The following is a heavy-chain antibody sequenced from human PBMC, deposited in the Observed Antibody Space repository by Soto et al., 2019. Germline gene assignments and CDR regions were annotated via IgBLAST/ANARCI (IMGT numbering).Heavy chain of an antibody. D-gene: IGHD3-3*01. CDR1: GYTLTELS. CDR3: ATSTGYYDFWSGYYTCPDPNLYYYYGMDV. CDR2: FDPEDGET. Sequence: ASVKVSCKVSGYTLTELSMHWVRQAPGKGLEWMGGFDPEDGETIYAQKFQGRVTMTEDTSTNTAYMELSSLRSEDTAVYYCATSTGYYDFWSGYYTCPDPNLYYYYGMDVWGQGTTVTVSS. V-gene: IGHV1-24*01. J-gene: IGHJ6*02.